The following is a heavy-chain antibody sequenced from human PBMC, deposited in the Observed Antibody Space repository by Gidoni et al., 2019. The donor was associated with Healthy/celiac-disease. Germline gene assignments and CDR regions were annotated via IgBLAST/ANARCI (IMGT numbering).Heavy chain of an antibody. D-gene: IGHD6-19*01. Sequence: QVQLVESGGGVVQPGRSLRLSCAASGFTLSSYGLHWVRQAPGKGLEWVAVISYDGSNKYYADSVKGRFTISRDNSKNTLYLQMNSLRAEDTAVYYCAKAYSSGWYDAFDIWGQGTMVTVSS. V-gene: IGHV3-30*18. CDR3: AKAYSSGWYDAFDI. CDR1: GFTLSSYG. CDR2: ISYDGSNK. J-gene: IGHJ3*02.